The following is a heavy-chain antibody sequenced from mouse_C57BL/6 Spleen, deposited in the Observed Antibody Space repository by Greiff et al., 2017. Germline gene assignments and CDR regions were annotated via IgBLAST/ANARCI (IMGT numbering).Heavy chain of an antibody. CDR3: AREGGLGGGAY. CDR1: GFTFRSYA. D-gene: IGHD2-4*01. J-gene: IGHJ3*01. V-gene: IGHV5-4*01. CDR2: ISDGGSYT. Sequence: EVQGVESGGGLVKPGGSLKLSCAASGFTFRSYAMSWVRQTPEKRLEWVATISDGGSYTSYPDNVKGRFTISRDNAKNKLYLQMSHLKSEATAMYYCAREGGLGGGAYWGQGTLVTVSA.